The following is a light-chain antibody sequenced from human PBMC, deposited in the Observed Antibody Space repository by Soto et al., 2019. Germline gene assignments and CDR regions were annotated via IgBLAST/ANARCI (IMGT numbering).Light chain of an antibody. V-gene: IGLV1-51*01. J-gene: IGLJ2*01. CDR2: EVS. CDR1: DSDIGNNY. Sequence: QSVLTQPPSVSAAPGQRVSISCSGGDSDIGNNYVSWYLQLPGAAPKLIIFEVSDRPSGVSDRFSGSKSGSTASLTISGLQAEDEADYYCSSYTNKNSYILFGGGTKLTVL. CDR3: SSYTNKNSYIL.